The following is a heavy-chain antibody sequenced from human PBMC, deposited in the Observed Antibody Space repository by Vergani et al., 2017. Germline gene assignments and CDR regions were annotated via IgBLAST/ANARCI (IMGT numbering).Heavy chain of an antibody. CDR3: ARLRGYFDS. CDR2: LYSGGTT. J-gene: IGHJ4*02. V-gene: IGHV3-53*01. CDR1: GFTVSSNY. Sequence: EVQVVESGGGLVQPGGSLRLSCAVSGFTVSSNYMSWVRQAPGKGLEWVSFLYSGGTTYYADSVKGRFTISRDNSKNTLSLQMNSLRAEDTAVYYCARLRGYFDSWGQGTLVTVSS.